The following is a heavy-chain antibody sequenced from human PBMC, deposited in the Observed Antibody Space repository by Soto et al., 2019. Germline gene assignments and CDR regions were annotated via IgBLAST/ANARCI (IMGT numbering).Heavy chain of an antibody. CDR2: IRSKADNYAT. J-gene: IGHJ6*02. CDR3: GLGAEQYYESGGVAKHHGLDV. D-gene: IGHD3-22*01. V-gene: IGHV3-73*01. CDR1: EFTFVGSA. Sequence: EVQLVESGGGLVQPGESLRLSCAASEFTFVGSAMHWVRQASGKGLEWVGHIRSKADNYATAYGASGERRFIISRDDSXNXAXLXLTSLKNEDTAVYYWGLGAEQYYESGGVAKHHGLDVWGQGTPVTVSS.